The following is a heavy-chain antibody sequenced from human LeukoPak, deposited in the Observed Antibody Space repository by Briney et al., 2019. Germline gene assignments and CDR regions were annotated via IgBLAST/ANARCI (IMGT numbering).Heavy chain of an antibody. J-gene: IGHJ3*02. CDR2: IYSGGST. D-gene: IGHD6-13*01. CDR1: GFTVSSNY. CDR3: ARERRGYTSSWYNAFDI. Sequence: PGGSLRLSCAASGFTVSSNYMSWVRQAPGKGLEWVSVIYSGGSTYYADSVKGRFTISRDNSKNTLYLQMNSLRAEDTAVYYCARERRGYTSSWYNAFDIWGHGTMVTVSS. V-gene: IGHV3-66*01.